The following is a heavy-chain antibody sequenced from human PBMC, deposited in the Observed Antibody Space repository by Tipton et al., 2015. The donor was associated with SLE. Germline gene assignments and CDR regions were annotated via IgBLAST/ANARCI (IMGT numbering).Heavy chain of an antibody. CDR3: TIGQGWLPDY. CDR1: GDSISSYY. D-gene: IGHD5-24*01. V-gene: IGHV4-59*01. CDR2: IYYSGGT. Sequence: TLSLTCTVSGDSISSYYWNWIRQPPGKGLEWIGYIYYSGGTNYNPSLKSRVAISVDTPKNQLSLKLSSVTAADTAIYYCTIGQGWLPDYWGQGTLVTVSS. J-gene: IGHJ4*02.